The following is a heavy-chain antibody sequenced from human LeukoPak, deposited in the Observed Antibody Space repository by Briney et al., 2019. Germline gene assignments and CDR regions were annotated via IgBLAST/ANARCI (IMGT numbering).Heavy chain of an antibody. D-gene: IGHD3-22*01. CDR3: ARDLRLYYYDSSAWFDP. Sequence: GGSLRLSCAASGFTFSSYAMSWVRQAPGKGLEWVSAISGSGGSTYYADSVKGRFTISRDNAKNSLYLQMNSLRAEDTAVYYCARDLRLYYYDSSAWFDPWGQGTLVTVSS. CDR1: GFTFSSYA. V-gene: IGHV3-23*01. J-gene: IGHJ5*02. CDR2: ISGSGGST.